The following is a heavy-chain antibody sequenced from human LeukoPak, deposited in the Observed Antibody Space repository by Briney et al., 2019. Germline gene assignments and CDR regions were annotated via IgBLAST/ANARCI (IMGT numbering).Heavy chain of an antibody. CDR1: GYTSTGYY. J-gene: IGHJ5*02. V-gene: IGHV1-2*02. Sequence: ASVKVSCTASGYTSTGYYMHWVRQAPGQGLEWMGWINPNSGGTNYAQKFQDRVTMTRDPYIRPGYMELSRLRSDDTAVYYCERKVGATRNNWFDPWGQGNLVTVPS. CDR2: INPNSGGT. D-gene: IGHD1-26*01. CDR3: ERKVGATRNNWFDP.